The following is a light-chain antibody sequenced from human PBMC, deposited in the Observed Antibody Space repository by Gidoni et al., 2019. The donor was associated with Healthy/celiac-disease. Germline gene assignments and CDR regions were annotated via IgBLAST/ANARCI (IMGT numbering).Light chain of an antibody. Sequence: QSALTQPASVPGSPGQSITISCTGTSSDVGGYNYVPWYQQHPGKAPKLMIYEVSNRPSGVSNRFSGSKSGNTASLTISGLQAEDEADYYCSSYTSSSTYVVFGGGTKLTVL. CDR2: EVS. J-gene: IGLJ2*01. V-gene: IGLV2-14*01. CDR3: SSYTSSSTYVV. CDR1: SSDVGGYNY.